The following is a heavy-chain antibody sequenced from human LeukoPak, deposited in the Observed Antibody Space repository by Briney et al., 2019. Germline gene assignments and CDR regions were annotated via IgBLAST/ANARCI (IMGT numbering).Heavy chain of an antibody. CDR1: GYTFTGYY. J-gene: IGHJ4*02. Sequence: ASVKVSCKASGYTFTGYYMHWVRQAAGQGLDWMGWINPNSGVTYYAQKFQGRVSMTRDTSISTAYMEVSRLRSDDSALYYCARLSTPNLYYFDYWGQGTLVTVSS. CDR3: ARLSTPNLYYFDY. V-gene: IGHV1-2*02. D-gene: IGHD3-16*02. CDR2: INPNSGVT.